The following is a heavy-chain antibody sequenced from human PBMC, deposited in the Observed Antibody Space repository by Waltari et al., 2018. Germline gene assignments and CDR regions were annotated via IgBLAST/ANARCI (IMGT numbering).Heavy chain of an antibody. CDR3: VRRLAVAGSFYFDS. V-gene: IGHV3-21*01. CDR1: TFTFRNFN. J-gene: IGHJ4*02. D-gene: IGHD6-19*01. CDR2: ISSSSFI. Sequence: EVQLVESGGGLVKSGGSLRLSCAAPTFTFRNFNMNWGRQTPGKGLEWGSSISSSSFIYYADSVKGRFTISRDNAKNSLYLQMNNLRVEDTAVYFGVRRLAVAGSFYFDSWGQGTLVTVSS.